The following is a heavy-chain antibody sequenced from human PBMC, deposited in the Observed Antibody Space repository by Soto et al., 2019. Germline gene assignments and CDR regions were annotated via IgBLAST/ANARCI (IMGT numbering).Heavy chain of an antibody. CDR2: VSSTGST. V-gene: IGHV4-59*01. CDR1: GASITQYY. CDR3: ASGGGSPYHNHEFDF. J-gene: IGHJ4*02. Sequence: QVQLQESGPGLVKPSETLSLTCTVSGASITQYYWNWIRQSPGKGLEWIVSVSSTGSTVFNPSLTRLVTVALDTSKNQFALTLNSVTAADTAVYYCASGGGSPYHNHEFDFWGQGTLVTVSS. D-gene: IGHD6-13*01.